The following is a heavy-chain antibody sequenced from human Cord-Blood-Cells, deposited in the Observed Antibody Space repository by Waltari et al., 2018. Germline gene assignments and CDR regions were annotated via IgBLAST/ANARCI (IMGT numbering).Heavy chain of an antibody. J-gene: IGHJ4*02. CDR3: AKDYLSSSWYDY. D-gene: IGHD6-13*01. CDR1: GLPFSRYP. V-gene: IGHV3-23*01. Sequence: EVQLLESGGGLVQPGGSLRLSGSASGLPFSRYPMSLVRQAPGKGLEWVSAISGSGGSTYYADSVKGRFTISRDNSKNTLYLQMNSLRAEDTAVYYCAKDYLSSSWYDYWGQGTLVTVSS. CDR2: ISGSGGST.